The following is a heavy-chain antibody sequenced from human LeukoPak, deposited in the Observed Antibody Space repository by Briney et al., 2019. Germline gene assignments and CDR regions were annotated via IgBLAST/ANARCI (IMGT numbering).Heavy chain of an antibody. CDR2: IWYDGSNK. V-gene: IGHV3-33*01. Sequence: GRSLRLSCAASGFTFSSYGIHWVRQAPGKGLEWVAVIWYDGSNKYYADSVKGRFTISRDNSKNTLYLQMNSLRAEDTAVYYCARDYVWFGELYDAFDIWGQGTMVTVSS. J-gene: IGHJ3*02. CDR3: ARDYVWFGELYDAFDI. CDR1: GFTFSSYG. D-gene: IGHD3-10*01.